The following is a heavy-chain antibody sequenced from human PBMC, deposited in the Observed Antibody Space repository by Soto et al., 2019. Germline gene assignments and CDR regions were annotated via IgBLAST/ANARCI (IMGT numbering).Heavy chain of an antibody. CDR1: GFTFSSYA. CDR3: ATGVTSSGYYDYFDY. V-gene: IGHV3-23*01. J-gene: IGHJ4*02. D-gene: IGHD3-22*01. Sequence: PGGSLRLSCAASGFTFSSYAMSWVRQAPGKGLEWVSAISGSGGSTYYADSVKGRFTISRDNSKNTLYLQMNSLRAEDTAVYYCATGVTSSGYYDYFDYWGQGTLVTVSS. CDR2: ISGSGGST.